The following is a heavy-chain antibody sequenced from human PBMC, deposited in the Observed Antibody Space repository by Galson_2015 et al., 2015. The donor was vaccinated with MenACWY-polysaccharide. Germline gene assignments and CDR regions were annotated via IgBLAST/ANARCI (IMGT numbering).Heavy chain of an antibody. CDR2: VGGSGDGG. J-gene: IGHJ1*01. V-gene: IGHV3-23*01. Sequence: SLRLSCAVSNITLRRYAMSWVRQPPGKGLEWVSTVGGSGDGGYYADSVRGRFTISRDNSKNTSYLEMNSLRAEDTAIYYCAKDAIAGIILTPLRLPLQRWGQGTLVAVSS. CDR3: AKDAIAGIILTPLRLPLQR. D-gene: IGHD3-16*02. CDR1: NITLRRYA.